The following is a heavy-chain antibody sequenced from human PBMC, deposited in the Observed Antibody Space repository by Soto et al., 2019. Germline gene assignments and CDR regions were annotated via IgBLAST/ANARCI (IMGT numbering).Heavy chain of an antibody. CDR3: ARRERYYGSPGWFDP. CDR2: VYYNENT. CDR1: GASINDFAYY. V-gene: IGHV4-39*01. D-gene: IGHD3-10*01. J-gene: IGHJ5*01. Sequence: SETLSLTCSVSGASINDFAYYWGWIRQPPGKGLEWIGTVYYNENTYYNPSLRSRVAISVDTAKNQFSLNLRSVTAADTAVYFCARRERYYGSPGWFDPWGQGTLVTVSS.